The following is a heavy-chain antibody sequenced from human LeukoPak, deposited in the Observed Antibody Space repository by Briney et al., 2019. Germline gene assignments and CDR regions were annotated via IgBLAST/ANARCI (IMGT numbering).Heavy chain of an antibody. CDR1: GCTFSSYA. D-gene: IGHD3-9*01. CDR2: IIPIFGTA. J-gene: IGHJ4*02. Sequence: ASVKVSCTASGCTFSSYAISWVRQAPGQGLEWMGGIIPIFGTANYAQKFQGRVTITADESTSTAYMELSSLRSEDTAVYYCARESLRGYYDILTGYSDWGQGTLVTVSS. CDR3: ARESLRGYYDILTGYSD. V-gene: IGHV1-69*13.